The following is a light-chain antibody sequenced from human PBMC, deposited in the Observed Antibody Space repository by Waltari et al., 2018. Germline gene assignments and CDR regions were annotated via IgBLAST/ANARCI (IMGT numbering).Light chain of an antibody. CDR2: LNSDGSH. CDR3: QTWGTGIHVV. J-gene: IGLJ2*01. CDR1: SGHSSYA. V-gene: IGLV4-69*01. Sequence: QLVLTQSPSASASLGASVTLTCTLSSGHSSYAIAWHQQQPEKGPRYLMKLNSDGSHSKGDGIPGRFSGSSSGAERYLTISSLQSEDEADYYCQTWGTGIHVVFGGGTKLTVL.